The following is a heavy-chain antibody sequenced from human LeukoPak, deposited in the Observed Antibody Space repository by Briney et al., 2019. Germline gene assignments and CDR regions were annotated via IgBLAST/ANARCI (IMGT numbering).Heavy chain of an antibody. D-gene: IGHD3-16*02. V-gene: IGHV4-59*01. CDR2: IYYSGRT. CDR3: ARGTYDYVWGSYRYGSFDY. CDR1: GGSISSSY. J-gene: IGHJ4*02. Sequence: FETLPLTCTVSGGSISSSYWSWIRQPPGKGLEWIGYIYYSGRTNYNPSLKSRVTISVDTSKNQFSLKLSSVTAADTAVYYCARGTYDYVWGSYRYGSFDYWGQGTLVSLTS.